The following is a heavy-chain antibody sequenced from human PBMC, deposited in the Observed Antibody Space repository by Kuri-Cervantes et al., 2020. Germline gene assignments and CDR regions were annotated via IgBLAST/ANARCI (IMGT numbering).Heavy chain of an antibody. D-gene: IGHD3-16*01. V-gene: IGHV3-9*01. CDR3: ARSFRRGI. CDR1: GFTFSSYA. Sequence: GGSLRLSCAASGFTFSSYAMHWVRQAPGKGLEWVSGISWNSGSIGYADSVKGRFTISRDDAKNSLYLQMNSLRDEDTAVYYCARSFRRGIWGQGTLVTVSS. CDR2: ISWNSGSI. J-gene: IGHJ4*02.